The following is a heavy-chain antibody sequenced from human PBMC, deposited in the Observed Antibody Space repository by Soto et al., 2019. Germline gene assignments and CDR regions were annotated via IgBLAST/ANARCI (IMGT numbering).Heavy chain of an antibody. CDR2: ISTSGTYV. CDR3: ARGNYGWGSNQYWYFDL. CDR1: GFTFNTYN. D-gene: IGHD3-10*01. J-gene: IGHJ2*01. V-gene: IGHV3-21*01. Sequence: EVQLVESGGGLVKPGGSLRLSCAASGFTFNTYNMNWVRQAPGKGLEWVSSISTSGTYVHYGDSVKGRFTISRDNAKNSLYLQMNSLRAEDTAVYYCARGNYGWGSNQYWYFDLWGRGTLVSVSS.